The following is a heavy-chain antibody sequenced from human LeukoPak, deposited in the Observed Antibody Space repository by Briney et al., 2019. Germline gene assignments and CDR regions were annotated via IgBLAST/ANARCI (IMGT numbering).Heavy chain of an antibody. CDR3: ARGDYGSGSYYLHYFDY. Sequence: PSGTLSLTCAVSGGSISSSNWWSWVRQPPGKGLEWIGEIYHSGSTNYNPSLKSRVTISVDKSKNQFSLKLSSVTAADTAVYHCARGDYGSGSYYLHYFDYWGQGTLVTVSS. CDR1: GGSISSSNW. D-gene: IGHD3-10*01. J-gene: IGHJ4*02. CDR2: IYHSGST. V-gene: IGHV4-4*02.